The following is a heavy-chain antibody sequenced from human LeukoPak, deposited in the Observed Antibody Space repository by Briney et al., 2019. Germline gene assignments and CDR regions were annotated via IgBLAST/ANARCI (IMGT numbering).Heavy chain of an antibody. D-gene: IGHD3-3*01. Sequence: GGSLRLSCAASGFTFSSYWMHWVRQAPGRGLVWVSRISSDGSTTSYADSVKGRFTISRDNAKNTLSLQMNSLSAEDTAVYYCARGPTISKDYFDYWGQGTLVTVSS. CDR3: ARGPTISKDYFDY. CDR1: GFTFSSYW. V-gene: IGHV3-74*01. J-gene: IGHJ4*02. CDR2: ISSDGSTT.